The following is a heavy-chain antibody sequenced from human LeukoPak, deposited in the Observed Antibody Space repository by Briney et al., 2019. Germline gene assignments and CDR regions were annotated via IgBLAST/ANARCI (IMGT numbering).Heavy chain of an antibody. CDR2: TYYRSKWCN. D-gene: IGHD6-19*01. Sequence: SQTLSLTCAISGDSVSSNSAAWNWIRQFPSRGLEWLGRTYYRSKWCNDYAVSVKSRITINPDTSKNQFSLQLNSVTPEDTAVYYCARAGYSSASSFAYWGQGTLVTVSS. J-gene: IGHJ4*02. V-gene: IGHV6-1*01. CDR3: ARAGYSSASSFAY. CDR1: GDSVSSNSAA.